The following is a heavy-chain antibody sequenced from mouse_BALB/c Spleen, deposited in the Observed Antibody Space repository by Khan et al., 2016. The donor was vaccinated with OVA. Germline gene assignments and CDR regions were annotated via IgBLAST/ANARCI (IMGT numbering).Heavy chain of an antibody. D-gene: IGHD1-1*01. Sequence: DLVKPGASVKLSCKASGYTFTSYWINWIKQRPGQGLVWIGRIAPGSGSSSYNEMFKGKATLNLDTSSSTAYIQLSSLSSEEYAVYFGARENYYGRTCYAMDYWGQGTSVTVSS. J-gene: IGHJ4*01. V-gene: IGHV1S41*01. CDR3: ARENYYGRTCYAMDY. CDR2: IAPGSGSS. CDR1: GYTFTSYW.